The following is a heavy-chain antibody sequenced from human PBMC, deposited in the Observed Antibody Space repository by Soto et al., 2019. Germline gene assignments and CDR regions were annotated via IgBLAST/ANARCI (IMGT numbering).Heavy chain of an antibody. D-gene: IGHD3-22*01. V-gene: IGHV4-34*01. CDR1: GGSFSGYY. J-gene: IGHJ4*02. CDR3: AREGYDSSGYSDY. CDR2: INHSGST. Sequence: SETLSLTCAVYGGSFSGYYWSWIRQPPGKGLEWIGEINHSGSTNYNPSLKSRVTISVDTSKNQFSLKLSSVTAADTAVYYCAREGYDSSGYSDYWGQGTLVTVYS.